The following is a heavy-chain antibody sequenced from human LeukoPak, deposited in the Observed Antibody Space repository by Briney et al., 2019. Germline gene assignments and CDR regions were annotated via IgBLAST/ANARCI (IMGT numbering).Heavy chain of an antibody. CDR1: GFTFSSYG. V-gene: IGHV3-30*02. CDR3: AKVYHYGLGSYLTHLDS. Sequence: GGSLRLSCAASGFTFSSYGMHWVRQAPGKGLEWVAFIRYDGSNNYYADSVKGRFTISRDNSKNTLHLQMNSLRAEDTAVYYCAKVYHYGLGSYLTHLDSWGQGSLVTVSS. D-gene: IGHD3-10*01. J-gene: IGHJ4*02. CDR2: IRYDGSNN.